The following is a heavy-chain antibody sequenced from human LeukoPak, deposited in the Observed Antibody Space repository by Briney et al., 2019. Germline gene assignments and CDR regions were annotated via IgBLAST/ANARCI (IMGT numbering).Heavy chain of an antibody. J-gene: IGHJ2*01. CDR1: GGSISSYY. Sequence: PSETLSLTCTVSGGSISSYYWSWIRQPAGKGLEWIGRIYASGSTNYNPSLKSRVTMSVDTSKNQFSLKLSSVTAADTAVYYCARDTDFWSGYGFDLWGRGTLVTVSS. D-gene: IGHD3-3*01. V-gene: IGHV4-4*07. CDR3: ARDTDFWSGYGFDL. CDR2: IYASGST.